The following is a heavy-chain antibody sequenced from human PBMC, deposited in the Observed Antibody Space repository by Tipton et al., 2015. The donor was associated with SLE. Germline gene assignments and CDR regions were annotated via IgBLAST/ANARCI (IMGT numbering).Heavy chain of an antibody. Sequence: TLSLTCTVSGGSISSHYWSWIRQPPGKGLEWIGYIYYGGRTNYIPSLGSRVTISVDTPKNQVSLKLSSVTAADTAVYYCARLRGWLQVDYWGQGTLVTVSS. V-gene: IGHV4-59*11. CDR2: IYYGGRT. CDR1: GGSISSHY. J-gene: IGHJ4*02. D-gene: IGHD5-24*01. CDR3: ARLRGWLQVDY.